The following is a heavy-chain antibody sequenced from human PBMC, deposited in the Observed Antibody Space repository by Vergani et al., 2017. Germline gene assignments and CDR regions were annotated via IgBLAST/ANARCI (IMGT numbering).Heavy chain of an antibody. V-gene: IGHV4-31*03. CDR3: ARGSGIAAAGTFDY. J-gene: IGHJ4*02. D-gene: IGHD6-13*01. Sequence: QLQLQESGPGLVKPSETLSLTCTVSGGSISSSSYYWGWIRQHPGKGLEWIGYIYYSGSTYYNPSLKSRVTISVDTSKNQFSLKLSSVTAADTAVYYCARGSGIAAAGTFDYWGQGTLVTVSS. CDR2: IYYSGST. CDR1: GGSISSSSYY.